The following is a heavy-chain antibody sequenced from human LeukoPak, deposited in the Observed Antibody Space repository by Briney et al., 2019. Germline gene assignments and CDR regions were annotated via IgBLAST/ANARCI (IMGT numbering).Heavy chain of an antibody. D-gene: IGHD3-10*01. Sequence: PGGSLRLSCEASGFTFSSYEMSWVCQAPGKGLEWVSNISIGGDTIHYADSVKGRFTISRDNAKKSLYLQMNSLRAEDTAVYYCARPLGYSGSGSYYAYWGQGTLVTVSA. CDR1: GFTFSSYE. CDR3: ARPLGYSGSGSYYAY. CDR2: ISIGGDTI. V-gene: IGHV3-48*03. J-gene: IGHJ4*02.